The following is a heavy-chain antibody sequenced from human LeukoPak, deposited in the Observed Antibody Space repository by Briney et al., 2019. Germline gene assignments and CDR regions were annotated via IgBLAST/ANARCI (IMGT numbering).Heavy chain of an antibody. CDR3: ARVKNWGSDYFDY. D-gene: IGHD7-27*01. V-gene: IGHV3-30-3*01. CDR1: GFTFSSYA. J-gene: IGHJ4*02. Sequence: PGGSLRLSCAASGFTFSSYAMHWVRQAPGKGLEWVAVISYDGSNKYYADSVKGRFTISRDNSKNTLYLQMNSLRAEDTAVYYCARVKNWGSDYFDYWGQGTLVTVSS. CDR2: ISYDGSNK.